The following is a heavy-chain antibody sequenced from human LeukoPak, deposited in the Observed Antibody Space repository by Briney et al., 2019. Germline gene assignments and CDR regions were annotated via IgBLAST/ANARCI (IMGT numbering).Heavy chain of an antibody. J-gene: IGHJ4*02. V-gene: IGHV1-2*02. CDR2: INPNSSGT. CDR1: GYTFTGYY. Sequence: GASVKVSCKASGYTFTGYYMHWVRQAPGQGLEWMGWINPNSSGTNYAQKFQGRVTMTRDTSIGTAYMELSRLRSDDTAVYYCARGRGITMIVVVIPEGYWGQGTLVTVSS. D-gene: IGHD3-22*01. CDR3: ARGRGITMIVVVIPEGY.